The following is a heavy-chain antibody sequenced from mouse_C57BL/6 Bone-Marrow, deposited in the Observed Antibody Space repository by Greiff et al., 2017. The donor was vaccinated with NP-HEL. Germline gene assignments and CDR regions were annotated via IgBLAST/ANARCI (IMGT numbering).Heavy chain of an antibody. CDR3: ARRESHGSRYDAMDY. V-gene: IGHV14-3*01. D-gene: IGHD1-1*01. Sequence: VQLQQSVAELVRPGASVKLSCTASGFNIKNTYMHWVKQRPEQGLEWIGRIDPANGTTKYAPKFQGKATITADTSSNTAYLQLNSLTSEYTAISYCARRESHGSRYDAMDYWGQGTSVTVSS. CDR2: IDPANGTT. CDR1: GFNIKNTY. J-gene: IGHJ4*01.